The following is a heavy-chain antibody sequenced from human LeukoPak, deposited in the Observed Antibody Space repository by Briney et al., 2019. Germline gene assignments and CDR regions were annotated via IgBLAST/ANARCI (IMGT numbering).Heavy chain of an antibody. CDR3: ARAGGGYDLRSAVNWFDP. D-gene: IGHD5-12*01. V-gene: IGHV4-59*01. CDR1: GGSISSYY. Sequence: PSETLSLTCTVSGGSISSYYWSWIRQPPGKGLEWIGYINYSGSTNYNPSLKSRVTISVDTSKNQFSLKLSSVTAADTAVYYCARAGGGYDLRSAVNWFDPWGQGTLVTVSS. J-gene: IGHJ5*02. CDR2: INYSGST.